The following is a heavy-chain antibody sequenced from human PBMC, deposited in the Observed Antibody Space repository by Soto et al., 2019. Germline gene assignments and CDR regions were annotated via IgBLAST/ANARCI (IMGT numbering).Heavy chain of an antibody. D-gene: IGHD1-1*01. V-gene: IGHV1-69*06. J-gene: IGHJ1*01. CDR3: AKVGSRDGYNSVLEP. Sequence: QVQVVQSGAEVKKPGSSVKISCKASGRIFSSFPTSCVRQVPGQGLEWMGGVISASGSVIYVPQLQGRVTITAVTYAGIGYLALTSLTSEDTAIYYCAKVGSRDGYNSVLEPWGPWTMVTVSS. CDR2: VISASGSV. CDR1: GRIFSSFP.